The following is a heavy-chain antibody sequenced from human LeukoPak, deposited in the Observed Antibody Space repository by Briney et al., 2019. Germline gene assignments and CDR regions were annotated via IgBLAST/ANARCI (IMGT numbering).Heavy chain of an antibody. D-gene: IGHD3-22*01. CDR3: AKAPYYDSSGYYPIFDY. J-gene: IGHJ4*02. V-gene: IGHV3-23*01. Sequence: GGSLRLSCAASGFTFSRYGMSWVRQAPGKGLEWVSAISGIGGSTYYPSSLKGRFTISTHNSKNTLYLQMTSLRAEDTAVYYCAKAPYYDSSGYYPIFDYWGQGTLVTVSS. CDR1: GFTFSRYG. CDR2: ISGIGGST.